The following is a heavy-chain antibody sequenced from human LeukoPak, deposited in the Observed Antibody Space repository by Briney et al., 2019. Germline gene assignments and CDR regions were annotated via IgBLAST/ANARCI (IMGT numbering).Heavy chain of an antibody. J-gene: IGHJ5*02. CDR3: ARDRSSGRHIFHAA. CDR2: IYYSGST. CDR1: GGSISSYY. V-gene: IGHV4-59*01. D-gene: IGHD3-10*01. Sequence: PSETLSLTCTVSGGSISSYYWSWIRQPPGKGLEWIGYIYYSGSTNYNPSLKSRVTISLDTSKNQFSLKLSSVTAADTAVYYCARDRSSGRHIFHAAWGQGTLVTVSS.